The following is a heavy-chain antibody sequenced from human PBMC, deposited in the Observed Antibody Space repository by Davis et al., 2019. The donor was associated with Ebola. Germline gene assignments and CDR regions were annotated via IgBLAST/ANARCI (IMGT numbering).Heavy chain of an antibody. CDR2: ISGNGRST. V-gene: IGHV3-23*01. J-gene: IGHJ6*02. CDR1: GFAITTYA. CDR3: VKWHVDYGMDV. D-gene: IGHD5-12*01. Sequence: GESLKISCVVSGFAITTYAMSWVRQAPGKGLEWVSGISGNGRSTYYADSVKGRFTISRDNSKNTLYLQMSSLRAEDTAVYYCVKWHVDYGMDVWGQGTTVTVSS.